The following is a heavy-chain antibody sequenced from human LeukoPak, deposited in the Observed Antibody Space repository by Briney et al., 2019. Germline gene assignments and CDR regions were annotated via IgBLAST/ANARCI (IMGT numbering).Heavy chain of an antibody. CDR2: IYPGDSDT. CDR1: GYSFTSYW. CDR3: ARHCYDSSGYRGYYFDY. D-gene: IGHD3-22*01. Sequence: HGESLKISCKGSGYSFTSYWIGWVRQMPGKGLEWMGIIYPGDSDTRYSPSFQGQVTISADKSISTAYLQWSSLKASDTAMYYCARHCYDSSGYRGYYFDYWGQGTLVTVSS. J-gene: IGHJ4*02. V-gene: IGHV5-51*01.